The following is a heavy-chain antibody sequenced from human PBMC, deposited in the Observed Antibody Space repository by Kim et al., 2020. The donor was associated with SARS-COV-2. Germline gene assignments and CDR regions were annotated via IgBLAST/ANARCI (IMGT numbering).Heavy chain of an antibody. V-gene: IGHV3-30*05. J-gene: IGHJ4*02. D-gene: IGHD6-13*01. Sequence: YADSVKGRFTISRDTYKNTLYLQMNSMRAGGTAVYYCARARYSSSWYADYWGQGTLVTVSS. CDR3: ARARYSSSWYADY.